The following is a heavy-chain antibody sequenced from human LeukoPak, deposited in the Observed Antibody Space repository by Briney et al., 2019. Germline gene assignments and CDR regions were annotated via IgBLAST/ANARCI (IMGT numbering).Heavy chain of an antibody. CDR1: GGSLSSYY. D-gene: IGHD2-21*01. V-gene: IGHV4-59*01. CDR2: IYYSGST. CDR3: ARGLPGYSGGDDAFDI. Sequence: SETLSLTCTVSGGSLSSYYWTWIRQSPGKGLEWIGYIYYSGSTNYNPSLKSRVSISVDTSKNQFSLRLSSVTAADTAVYYCARGLPGYSGGDDAFDIWGQGTMVTVPS. J-gene: IGHJ3*02.